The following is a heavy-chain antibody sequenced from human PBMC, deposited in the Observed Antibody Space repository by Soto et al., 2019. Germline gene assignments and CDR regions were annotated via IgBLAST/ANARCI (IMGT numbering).Heavy chain of an antibody. Sequence: ASVKVSCKVSGYTLTELSMHWVRQAPGKGLEWMGGFDPEDGETIYAQKFQGRVTMTEDTSTDTAYMELSSLRSEDTAVYYCATDNCSGGSCYYFDYWGQGTLVTVSS. D-gene: IGHD2-15*01. CDR3: ATDNCSGGSCYYFDY. V-gene: IGHV1-24*01. CDR2: FDPEDGET. J-gene: IGHJ4*02. CDR1: GYTLTELS.